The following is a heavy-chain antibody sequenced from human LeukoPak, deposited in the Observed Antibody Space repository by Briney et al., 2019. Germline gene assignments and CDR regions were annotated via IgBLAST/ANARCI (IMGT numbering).Heavy chain of an antibody. CDR3: ARVATTYYFDY. CDR2: IYHSGST. J-gene: IGHJ4*02. V-gene: IGHV4-30-2*01. Sequence: SETLSLTCAVSGGSISSGGYSWSWIRQPPGKGLEWIGYIYHSGSTYYNPSPKSRVTISVDRSGNQFSLKLSSVTAADTAVYYCARVATTYYFDYWGQGTLVTVSS. CDR1: GGSISSGGYS. D-gene: IGHD5-12*01.